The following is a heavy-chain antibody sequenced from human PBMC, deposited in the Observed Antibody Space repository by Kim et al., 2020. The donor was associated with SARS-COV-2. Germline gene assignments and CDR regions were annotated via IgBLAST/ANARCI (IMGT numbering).Heavy chain of an antibody. D-gene: IGHD3-9*01. CDR2: ISYDGSNK. V-gene: IGHV3-30*18. J-gene: IGHJ4*02. CDR1: GFTFSSYG. Sequence: GGSLRLSCAASGFTFSSYGMHWVRQAPGKGLEWVAVISYDGSNKYYADSVKGRFTISRDNSKNTLYLQMNSLRAEDTAVYYCAKVIGGILTGYYTPIDYWGQGTLVTVSS. CDR3: AKVIGGILTGYYTPIDY.